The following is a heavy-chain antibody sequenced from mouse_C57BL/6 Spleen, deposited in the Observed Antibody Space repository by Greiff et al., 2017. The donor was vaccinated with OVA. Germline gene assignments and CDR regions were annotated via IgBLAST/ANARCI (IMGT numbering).Heavy chain of an antibody. Sequence: VQLKQSGPELVKPGASVKIPCKASGYTFTDYNMDWVKQSPGKSLEWIGDINPNNGGTIYNQKFKGKATLTVDKSSSTAYMELRSLTSEDTAVYYCARRRIYYYGSSSYAMGDWGQGTSVTVS. CDR1: GYTFTDYN. CDR3: ARRRIYYYGSSSYAMGD. V-gene: IGHV1-18*01. D-gene: IGHD1-1*01. J-gene: IGHJ4*01. CDR2: INPNNGGT.